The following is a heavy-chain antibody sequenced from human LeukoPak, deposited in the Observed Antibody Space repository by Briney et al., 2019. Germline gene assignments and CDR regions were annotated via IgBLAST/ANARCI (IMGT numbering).Heavy chain of an antibody. Sequence: PSETLSLTCTVSGGSISSYYWNWIRQPPGKGLEWIGSIYYSGSTNYNPSLKSRVTISVDTSKNQFSLKLSSVTAADTAVYYCARGIVGAVWGQGTLVTVSS. D-gene: IGHD1-26*01. V-gene: IGHV4-59*12. J-gene: IGHJ4*02. CDR3: ARGIVGAV. CDR2: IYYSGST. CDR1: GGSISSYY.